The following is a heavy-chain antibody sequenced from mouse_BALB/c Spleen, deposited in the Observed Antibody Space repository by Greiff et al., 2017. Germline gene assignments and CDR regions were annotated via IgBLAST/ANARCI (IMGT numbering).Heavy chain of an antibody. CDR1: GYSFTSYW. Sequence: GQLQQSGPQLVRPGASVKISCKASGYSFTSYWMHWVKQRPGQGLEWIGMIDPSDSETRLNQKFKDKATLTVDKSSSTAYMQLSSPTSEDSAVYYCARDYGSSYRTWFAYWGQGTLVTVSA. CDR3: ARDYGSSYRTWFAY. CDR2: IDPSDSET. V-gene: IGHV1S127*01. D-gene: IGHD1-1*01. J-gene: IGHJ3*01.